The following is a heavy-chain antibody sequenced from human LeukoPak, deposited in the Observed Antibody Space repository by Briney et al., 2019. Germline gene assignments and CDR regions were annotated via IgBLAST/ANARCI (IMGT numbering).Heavy chain of an antibody. CDR1: GFTFDDYA. J-gene: IGHJ4*02. D-gene: IGHD3-22*01. V-gene: IGHV3-20*04. Sequence: GGSLRLSCAASGFTFDDYAMHWVRQAPGKGLEWVSGINWNGGSTGYADSVKGRFTISRDNAKNSLYLQMNSLRAEDTALYYCAREGVAMIVVARTSYFDYWGQGTLVTVSS. CDR3: AREGVAMIVVARTSYFDY. CDR2: INWNGGST.